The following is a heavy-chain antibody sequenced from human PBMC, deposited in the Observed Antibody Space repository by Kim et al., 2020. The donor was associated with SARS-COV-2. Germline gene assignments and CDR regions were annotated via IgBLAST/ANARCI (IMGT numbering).Heavy chain of an antibody. V-gene: IGHV4-31*03. D-gene: IGHD2-2*01. CDR2: FYHNGSP. Sequence: SETLSLTCTVSGDSIKTRGYYWSWVRQAPGKGLEWIGYFYHNGSPYYKPSLKSRVTISEDTSHNQFSLHLNSVTAADTAVYFCARGRRPDCSGSGCHYYPIDYWGQGTLVTVSS. CDR1: GDSIKTRGYY. J-gene: IGHJ4*02. CDR3: ARGRRPDCSGSGCHYYPIDY.